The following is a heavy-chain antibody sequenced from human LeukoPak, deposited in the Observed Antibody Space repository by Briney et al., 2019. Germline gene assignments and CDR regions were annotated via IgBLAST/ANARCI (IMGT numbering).Heavy chain of an antibody. CDR1: GFTFNNYA. CDR3: AKDRPLNWGYHFDY. CDR2: ISGSGGST. J-gene: IGHJ4*02. V-gene: IGHV3-23*01. D-gene: IGHD7-27*01. Sequence: GGSLRLSCAASGFTFNNYAMSWVRQAPGRGLEWVSSISGSGGSTYYADSVKGRFTISRDNSKNTMSLQMNSLRAEDTAVYYCAKDRPLNWGYHFDYWGQGTLVTVSS.